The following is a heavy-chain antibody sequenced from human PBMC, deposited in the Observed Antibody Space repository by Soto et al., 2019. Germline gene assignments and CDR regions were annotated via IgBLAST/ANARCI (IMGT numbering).Heavy chain of an antibody. Sequence: GGSLRLSCAASGFTFGSYSMNWVRQAPGKGLEWVSSISSSSSYIYYADSVKGRFTISRDNAKNSLYLQMNSLRAEDTAVYYCARDPPDTSGPVDYWGQGTLVTVSS. CDR3: ARDPPDTSGPVDY. J-gene: IGHJ4*02. V-gene: IGHV3-21*01. CDR2: ISSSSSYI. D-gene: IGHD3-22*01. CDR1: GFTFGSYS.